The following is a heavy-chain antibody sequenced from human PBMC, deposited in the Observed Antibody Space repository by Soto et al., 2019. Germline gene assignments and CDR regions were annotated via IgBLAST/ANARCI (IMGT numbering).Heavy chain of an antibody. V-gene: IGHV3-48*01. D-gene: IGHD3-22*01. CDR1: GFKCIDLG. Sequence: AFGFKCIDLGLRWVSQEPGKGLEWVSYIGIGSSTTYYADSVKGRFTISRDNAKNSLYLQMNSLRAEDTAVYYCARDQLYYNDISGRPLNAFDVWGQGTMVTVSS. CDR3: ARDQLYYNDISGRPLNAFDV. CDR2: IGIGSSTT. J-gene: IGHJ3*01.